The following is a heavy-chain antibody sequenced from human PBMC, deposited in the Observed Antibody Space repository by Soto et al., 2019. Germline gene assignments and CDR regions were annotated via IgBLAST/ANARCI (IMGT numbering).Heavy chain of an antibody. V-gene: IGHV1-69*13. Sequence: ASVKVSFKASGGTFSSYAISWVRQAPGQGLEWMGGIIPIFGTANYAQKFQGRVTITADESTSTAYMELSSLRSEDTAVYYCQMRDGYNLVDYWGQGTLVIVSS. J-gene: IGHJ4*02. D-gene: IGHD5-12*01. CDR2: IIPIFGTA. CDR3: QMRDGYNLVDY. CDR1: GGTFSSYA.